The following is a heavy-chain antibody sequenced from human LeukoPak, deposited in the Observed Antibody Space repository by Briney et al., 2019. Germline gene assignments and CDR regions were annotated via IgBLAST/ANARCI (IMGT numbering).Heavy chain of an antibody. CDR1: GFTFSTYG. Sequence: GGSLRLSCAASGFTFSTYGMNWVRQSPGKGLEWMALISYASSYRDFADSVQGRFNISRDNSKNTLYLQMNRLRPEDTAVYSCARSLYDSSGYYQYYYYYMEVLGKGTTVTVSS. CDR2: ISYASSYR. J-gene: IGHJ6*03. D-gene: IGHD3-22*01. V-gene: IGHV3-30*03. CDR3: ARSLYDSSGYYQYYYYYMEV.